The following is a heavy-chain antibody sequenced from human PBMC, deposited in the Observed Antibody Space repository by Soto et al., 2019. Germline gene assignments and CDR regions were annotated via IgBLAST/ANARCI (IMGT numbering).Heavy chain of an antibody. CDR2: IIPMFGTL. J-gene: IGHJ6*02. D-gene: IGHD2-15*01. V-gene: IGHV1-69*13. Sequence: ASVKVSCKASGGIFNNYAISWARPAPGQGLEWMGGIIPMFGTLNYAQKFQGRVTIAADESTSTAYMELTSLRSEDTAVYYGARGLRTGNYGMDVWGQGTTVTVSS. CDR3: ARGLRTGNYGMDV. CDR1: GGIFNNYA.